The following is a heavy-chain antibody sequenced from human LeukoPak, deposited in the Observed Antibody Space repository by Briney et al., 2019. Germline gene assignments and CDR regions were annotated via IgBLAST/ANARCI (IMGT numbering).Heavy chain of an antibody. CDR2: VSYSGDT. J-gene: IGHJ4*02. V-gene: IGHV4-59*11. CDR1: GGSIGGHF. CDR3: ARGGASSRYFGY. D-gene: IGHD1-26*01. Sequence: SETLSLTCTVPGGSIGGHFWSWIRQPPGKGLEWIGFVSYSGDTNYSPSFNGRVTISLDTSKSQFSLNLNSVTAADTAVYFCARGGASSRYFGYWGQGTLVTVSS.